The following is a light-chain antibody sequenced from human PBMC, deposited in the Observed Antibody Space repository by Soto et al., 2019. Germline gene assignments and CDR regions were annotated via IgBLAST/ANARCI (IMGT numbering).Light chain of an antibody. V-gene: IGKV1-39*01. Sequence: DIQMTQSPSSLSASVGDRVTITCRASQSISSYLNWYQQKPGKAPKLLIYAASSLQSGVPSRFSGSGSGTDFTLTISSLQAEDFATYYFYHSFSATQTFGQWIRLAI. CDR2: AAS. CDR3: YHSFSATQT. CDR1: QSISSY. J-gene: IGKJ5*01.